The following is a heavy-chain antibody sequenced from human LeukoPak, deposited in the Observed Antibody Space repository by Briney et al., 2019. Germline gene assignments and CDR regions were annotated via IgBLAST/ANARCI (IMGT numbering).Heavy chain of an antibody. J-gene: IGHJ4*02. D-gene: IGHD2-2*01. CDR3: ATNRGCSSTSCYNYLYYFDY. Sequence: GGTLRLSCAASGFTFSSYGTSWVRQAPGKGLEWVSAISGSGGSTYYADSVKGRFTISRDNSKNTLYLQMNSLRAEDTAVYYCATNRGCSSTSCYNYLYYFDYWGQGTLVTVSS. CDR1: GFTFSSYG. CDR2: ISGSGGST. V-gene: IGHV3-23*01.